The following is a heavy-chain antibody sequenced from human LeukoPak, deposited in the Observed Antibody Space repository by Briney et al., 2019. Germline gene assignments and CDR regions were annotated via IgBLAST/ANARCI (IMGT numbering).Heavy chain of an antibody. D-gene: IGHD3-10*01. CDR2: FDPEDGET. CDR3: ATDYVVRGFDFDY. CDR1: GYTFTDYY. J-gene: IGHJ4*02. V-gene: IGHV1-24*01. Sequence: GASVKVSCRASGYTFTDYYMHWVRQAPGQGLEWMGGFDPEDGETIYAQKFQGRVTMTEDTSTDTAYMELSSLRSEDTAVYYCATDYVVRGFDFDYWGQGTLVTVSS.